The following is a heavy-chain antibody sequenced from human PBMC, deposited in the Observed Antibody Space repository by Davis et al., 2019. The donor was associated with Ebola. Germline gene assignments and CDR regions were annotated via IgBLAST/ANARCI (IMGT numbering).Heavy chain of an antibody. J-gene: IGHJ6*02. CDR1: GFIFSSYG. CDR2: IWSDGSSK. Sequence: GESLKISCTASGFIFSSYGMHWVRQAPGKGLEWVTFIWSDGSSKYYVDSVKGRFTISRDNSKDKLYLQMNSLRAEDTAVYYCAKDRIGSYYNGADVWGQGTTVTVSS. CDR3: AKDRIGSYYNGADV. V-gene: IGHV3-30*02. D-gene: IGHD1-26*01.